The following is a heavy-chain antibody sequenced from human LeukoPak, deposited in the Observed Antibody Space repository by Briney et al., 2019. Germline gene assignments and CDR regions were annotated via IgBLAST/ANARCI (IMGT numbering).Heavy chain of an antibody. CDR1: GYTFTGYY. V-gene: IGHV1-2*02. J-gene: IGHJ4*02. CDR2: INPNSGGT. Sequence: GASVKVSCKASGYTFTGYYMHWVRQAPGQGPEWMGWINPNSGGTNYAQKFQGRVTMTRDTSISTAYMELSRLRSDDTAVYYCAREQCSGGSCSYYFDYWGQGTLVTVSS. D-gene: IGHD2-15*01. CDR3: AREQCSGGSCSYYFDY.